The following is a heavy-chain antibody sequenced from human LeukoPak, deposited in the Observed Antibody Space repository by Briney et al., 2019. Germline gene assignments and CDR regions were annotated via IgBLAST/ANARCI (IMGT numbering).Heavy chain of an antibody. Sequence: SETLSLTCTVSGGSISSSSYYWGWIRQPPGKGLEWIGSIYYSGSTYYNPSLKSRVTISVDTSKNQFSLKLSSVTAADTAVYYCATTPYYYDSSGYYLDWFDPWGQGTLVTVSS. V-gene: IGHV4-39*01. J-gene: IGHJ5*02. CDR1: GGSISSSSYY. D-gene: IGHD3-22*01. CDR2: IYYSGST. CDR3: ATTPYYYDSSGYYLDWFDP.